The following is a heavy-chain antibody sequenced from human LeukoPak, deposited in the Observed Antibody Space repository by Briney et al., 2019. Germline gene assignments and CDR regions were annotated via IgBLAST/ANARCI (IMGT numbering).Heavy chain of an antibody. V-gene: IGHV3-66*03. CDR3: ARDPSGSGWSLSD. CDR2: VYFCSVT. D-gene: IGHD6-19*01. CDR1: G. J-gene: IGHJ4*02. Sequence: GGSLRLSCAASGWVRQAPGKGLEWVSVVYFCSVTNYVASVKGRFTIFRDNSKNTVCLQMNSLRVEDTAVYYCARDPSGSGWSLSDWGQGTPVTVSS.